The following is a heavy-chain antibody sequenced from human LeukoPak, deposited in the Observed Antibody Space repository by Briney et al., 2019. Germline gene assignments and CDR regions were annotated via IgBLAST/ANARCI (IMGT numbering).Heavy chain of an antibody. CDR2: IYTSGST. Sequence: SQTLSLTCTVSGGSISSGSYYWSWIRQPAGKGLEWIGRIYTSGSTNYNPSLKSRVTISVDTSKNQFSLKLSSVTAADTAVYYCAREVEEVRGAYYXXXXDVXXXGXTVTV. V-gene: IGHV4-61*02. CDR3: AREVEEVRGAYYXXXXDV. J-gene: IGHJ6*03. D-gene: IGHD3-10*01. CDR1: GGSISSGSYY.